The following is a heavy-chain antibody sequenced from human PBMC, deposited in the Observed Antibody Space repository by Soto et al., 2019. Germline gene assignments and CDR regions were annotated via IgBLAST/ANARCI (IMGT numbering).Heavy chain of an antibody. Sequence: VQLVESGGGVIQPGKSLRLSCAASGFTFSNFAMHWVRQAPGKGLEWVTAISSDGNTKYYADSVKGRFTVSRDSSENTLYVEMNSLRVEDTAVYYCARGGSSAWQPYYFDYWGQGTLVTVSS. CDR1: GFTFSNFA. V-gene: IGHV3-30*04. D-gene: IGHD6-19*01. CDR2: ISSDGNTK. J-gene: IGHJ4*02. CDR3: ARGGSSAWQPYYFDY.